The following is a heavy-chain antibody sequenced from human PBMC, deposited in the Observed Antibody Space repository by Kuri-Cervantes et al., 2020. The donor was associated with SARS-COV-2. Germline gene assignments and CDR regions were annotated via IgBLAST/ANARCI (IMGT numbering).Heavy chain of an antibody. CDR1: GFTFSSYS. CDR2: ISSSSSYI. Sequence: ETLSLTCAASGFTFSSYSMNWVRQAPGKGLEWVSSISSSSSYIYYADSVKGRFTISRDNAKNSLYLQMNSLRAEDTAVYYCARNRDQYDWARYYGMDVWGQGTTVTVSS. CDR3: ARNRDQYDWARYYGMDV. D-gene: IGHD3-16*01. V-gene: IGHV3-21*01. J-gene: IGHJ6*02.